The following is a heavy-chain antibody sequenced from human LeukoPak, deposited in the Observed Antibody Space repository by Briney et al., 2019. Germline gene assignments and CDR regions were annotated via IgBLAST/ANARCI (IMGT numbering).Heavy chain of an antibody. J-gene: IGHJ4*02. D-gene: IGHD5-18*01. V-gene: IGHV4-38-2*02. CDR1: GYSISSGYY. CDR2: INHSGST. CDR3: ARTGYSYGSHFDY. Sequence: SETLSLTCTVSGYSISSGYYWSWIRQPPGKGLEWIGEINHSGSTNYNPSLKSRVTISVDTSKDQFSLKLSSVTAADTAVYYCARTGYSYGSHFDYWGQGTLVTVSS.